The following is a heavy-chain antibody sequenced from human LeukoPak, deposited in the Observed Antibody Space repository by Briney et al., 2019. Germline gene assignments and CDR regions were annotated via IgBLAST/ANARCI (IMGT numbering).Heavy chain of an antibody. CDR3: ARRAGDYSHPYDY. Sequence: GGSLRLSCTVSGFTVGSNSMSWVRQAPGKGLEWVSFIYSGGNTHYPDSVKGRFTISRDNSKNTLYLQMNSLRAEDTAVYYCARRAGDYSHPYDYWGQGTLVTVSS. CDR2: IYSGGNT. D-gene: IGHD3-22*01. J-gene: IGHJ4*02. V-gene: IGHV3-53*01. CDR1: GFTVGSNS.